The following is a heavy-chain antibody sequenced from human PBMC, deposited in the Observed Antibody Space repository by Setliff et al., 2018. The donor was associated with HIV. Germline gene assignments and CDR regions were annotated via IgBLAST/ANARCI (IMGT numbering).Heavy chain of an antibody. V-gene: IGHV3-74*01. D-gene: IGHD3-16*01. CDR3: ARAMFGATYYYYYMEV. CDR1: GFTLSRYW. CDR2: INDDGSKK. J-gene: IGHJ6*03. Sequence: GGSLRLSCAASGFTLSRYWMHWVRQAPGKGLVWVSRINDDGSKKYYADSVKGRFTISRDDSENTLYLQMNSMRGEDTAVYYCARAMFGATYYYYYMEVWGKGTTVTVSS.